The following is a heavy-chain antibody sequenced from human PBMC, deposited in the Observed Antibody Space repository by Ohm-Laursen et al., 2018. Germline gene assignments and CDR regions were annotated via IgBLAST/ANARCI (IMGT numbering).Heavy chain of an antibody. CDR1: GFTFSDHA. V-gene: IGHV3-23*01. J-gene: IGHJ4*02. CDR2: ISGSGGST. CDR3: AKMELLYYFDY. Sequence: SLRLSCAASGFTFSDHAMSWVRQAPGKGLEWASAISGSGGSTYYADSVKGRFTISRDNSKNTLYLQMNSLRAEDTAVYYCAKMELLYYFDYWGQGTLVTVSS. D-gene: IGHD3-10*01.